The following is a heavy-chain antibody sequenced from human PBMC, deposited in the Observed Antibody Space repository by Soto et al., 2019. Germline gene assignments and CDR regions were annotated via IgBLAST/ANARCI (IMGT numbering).Heavy chain of an antibody. D-gene: IGHD3-22*01. CDR3: ARDRGYYYDSSGYYYVGWFDP. V-gene: IGHV1-69*13. Sequence: SVNVSCKASGGTFSSYAISWVRQAPGQGLEWMGGIIPIFGTANYAQKFQGRVTITADESTSTAYMELSSLRSEDTAVYYCARDRGYYYDSSGYYYVGWFDPWGQGTLVTVSS. CDR1: GGTFSSYA. J-gene: IGHJ5*02. CDR2: IIPIFGTA.